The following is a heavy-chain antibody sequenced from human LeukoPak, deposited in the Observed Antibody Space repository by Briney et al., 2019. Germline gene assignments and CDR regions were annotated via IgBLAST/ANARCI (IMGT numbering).Heavy chain of an antibody. V-gene: IGHV3-21*01. J-gene: IGHJ4*02. CDR1: GFTFSSYT. D-gene: IGHD5-18*01. CDR3: ARTGYSYGDGFDY. Sequence: GGSLRLSCAASGFTFSSYTMNWVRQAPGKGLEWVSSISSSSTYINYADSVKGRFTISRDNAKNSLYLQMNSLRAEDTAVYYCARTGYSYGDGFDYWGQGTLVTVSS. CDR2: ISSSSTYI.